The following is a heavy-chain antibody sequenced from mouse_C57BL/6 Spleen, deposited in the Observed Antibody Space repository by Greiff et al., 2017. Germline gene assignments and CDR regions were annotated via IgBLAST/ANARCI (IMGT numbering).Heavy chain of an antibody. V-gene: IGHV2-4*01. CDR2: IWSGGST. CDR1: GFSLTSYG. J-gene: IGHJ3*01. CDR3: AIYDYDRFAY. D-gene: IGHD2-4*01. Sequence: VQLQESGPGLVQPSQSLSITCTVSGFSLTSYGVHWVRQPPGKGLEWLGVIWSGGSTDYNAAFISRLSISKDNSKSQVFFKMNSLQADDTAIYYCAIYDYDRFAYWGQGTLVTVSA.